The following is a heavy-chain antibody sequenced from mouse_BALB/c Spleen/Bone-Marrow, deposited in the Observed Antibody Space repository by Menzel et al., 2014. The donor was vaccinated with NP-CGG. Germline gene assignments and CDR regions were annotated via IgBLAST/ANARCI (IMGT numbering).Heavy chain of an antibody. V-gene: IGHV1-26*01. D-gene: IGHD1-1*01. Sequence: VQLQQSGPELVKPGSSMKISCKASGYSFTGYTMNWVKQSHGKNLEWIGLINPYNGGTSYNQKFKGKATLTANKSSSTAYMELLSLTSEDSAVYYCARENYGSSYGFAYWGQGTQVTVSA. CDR2: INPYNGGT. CDR3: ARENYGSSYGFAY. J-gene: IGHJ3*01. CDR1: GYSFTGYT.